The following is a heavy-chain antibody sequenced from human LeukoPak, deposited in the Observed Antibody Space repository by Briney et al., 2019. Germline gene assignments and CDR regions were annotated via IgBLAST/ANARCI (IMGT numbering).Heavy chain of an antibody. CDR3: ATLSYATNDY. CDR2: ISSSGSTI. D-gene: IGHD2-8*01. Sequence: GGSLRLSCAASGFTFSSYGMSWVRQAPGKGLEWVSYISSSGSTIYYADSVKGRFTISRDNAKNSLYLQMNSLRAEDTAVYYCATLSYATNDYWGQGTLVTVSS. V-gene: IGHV3-48*04. J-gene: IGHJ4*02. CDR1: GFTFSSYG.